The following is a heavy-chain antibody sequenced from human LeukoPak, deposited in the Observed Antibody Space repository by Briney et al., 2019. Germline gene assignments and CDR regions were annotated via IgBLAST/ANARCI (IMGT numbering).Heavy chain of an antibody. Sequence: GGSLRLSCAASGFTFSSYSMNWVRQAPGKGLEWVSYITSSSTTIYYADSVKGRFTISRDNAKNSLYLQMNSLRDEDTAVYYCAREASGNTFGYYYWGQGTLVTVSS. CDR2: ITSSSTTI. J-gene: IGHJ4*02. D-gene: IGHD5-18*01. CDR3: AREASGNTFGYYY. V-gene: IGHV3-48*02. CDR1: GFTFSSYS.